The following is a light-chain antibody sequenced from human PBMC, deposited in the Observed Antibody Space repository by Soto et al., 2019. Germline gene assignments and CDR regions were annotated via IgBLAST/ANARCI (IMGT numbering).Light chain of an antibody. V-gene: IGKV3-11*01. J-gene: IGKJ5*01. CDR1: QSVSSY. CDR3: QQRSNWGIT. Sequence: EIVLTQSPATLSLSPGERATLSCRASQSVSSYFAWYQQKPGQAPRLLIYDASNRATGIPDRFSGSGSGTDVTLTISSLAPDDFAVYYCQQRSNWGITFGQGTRLEIK. CDR2: DAS.